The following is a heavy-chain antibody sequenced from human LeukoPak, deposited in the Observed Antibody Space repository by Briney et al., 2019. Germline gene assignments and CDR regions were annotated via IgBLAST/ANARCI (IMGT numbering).Heavy chain of an antibody. V-gene: IGHV3-48*03. J-gene: IGHJ4*02. CDR3: AGEQPGAYSSSWYGETPGTLDY. CDR2: ISSSGSTI. D-gene: IGHD6-13*01. Sequence: PGGSLRLSCAASGFTFSSYEMNWVRQAPGKGLEWVSYISSSGSTIYYADSVKGRFTISRGNAKNSLYLQMNSLRAEDTAVYYCAGEQPGAYSSSWYGETPGTLDYWGQGTLVTVSS. CDR1: GFTFSSYE.